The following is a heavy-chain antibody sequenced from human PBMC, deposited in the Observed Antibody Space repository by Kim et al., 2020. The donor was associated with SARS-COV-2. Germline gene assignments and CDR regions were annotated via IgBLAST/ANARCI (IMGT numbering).Heavy chain of an antibody. V-gene: IGHV3-30*18. D-gene: IGHD4-17*01. CDR3: AKDSSPPERAYGAPNY. CDR2: ISYDGSNK. Sequence: GGSLRLSCAASGFTFSSYGMHWVRQAPGKGLEWVAVISYDGSNKYYADSVKGRFTISRDNSKNTLYLQMNSLRAEDTAVYYCAKDSSPPERAYGAPNYWGQGTLVTVSS. CDR1: GFTFSSYG. J-gene: IGHJ4*02.